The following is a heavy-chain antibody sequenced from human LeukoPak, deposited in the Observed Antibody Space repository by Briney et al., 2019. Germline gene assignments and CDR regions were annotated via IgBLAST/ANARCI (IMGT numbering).Heavy chain of an antibody. J-gene: IGHJ4*02. V-gene: IGHV3-7*01. Sequence: PGGSLRLSCAASGFTFSSHSMNWVRQAPGKGLEWVANIKQDGSEKYYVDSVKGRFTISRDNAKNSLYLQMNSLRAEDTAVYYCAREGGSMVRGVMWGIFDYWGQGTLVTVSS. CDR2: IKQDGSEK. CDR3: AREGGSMVRGVMWGIFDY. CDR1: GFTFSSHS. D-gene: IGHD3-10*01.